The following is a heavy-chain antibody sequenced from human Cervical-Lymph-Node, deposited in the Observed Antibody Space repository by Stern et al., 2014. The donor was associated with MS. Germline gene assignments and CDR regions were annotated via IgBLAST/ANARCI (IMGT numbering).Heavy chain of an antibody. Sequence: QVQLVESGAEVKKPGASVKVSCKASGYSFTYYNIHWVRQAPGHRLEWMGWINTGDGNTKYSQKFPGRVTISRGTSATPAYLELSSLRSEDTAVYYCARPIGDCTNGVCYNEFDYWGQGTLVVVSS. CDR1: GYSFTYYN. CDR2: INTGDGNT. CDR3: ARPIGDCTNGVCYNEFDY. V-gene: IGHV1-3*04. D-gene: IGHD2-8*01. J-gene: IGHJ4*02.